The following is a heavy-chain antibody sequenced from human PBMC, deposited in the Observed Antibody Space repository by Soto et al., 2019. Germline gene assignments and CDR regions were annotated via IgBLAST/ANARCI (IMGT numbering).Heavy chain of an antibody. J-gene: IGHJ6*03. CDR3: TRDVLTYYYYYYMDV. V-gene: IGHV3-49*03. Sequence: GGSLRLSCTASGFTFGDYAMSWFRQAPGKGLEWVGFIRSKAYGGKTEYAASVKGRFTISSDDSKSIAYLQMNSLKTEDTAVYYCTRDVLTYYYYYYMDVWGKGTTVTVSS. CDR1: GFTFGDYA. D-gene: IGHD6-6*01. CDR2: IRSKAYGGKT.